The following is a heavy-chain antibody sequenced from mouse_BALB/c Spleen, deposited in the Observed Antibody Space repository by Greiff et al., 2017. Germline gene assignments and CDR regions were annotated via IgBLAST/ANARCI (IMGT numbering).Heavy chain of an antibody. D-gene: IGHD1-1*01. Sequence: QVQLQQPGAELVRPGASVKLSCKASGYTFTSYWINWVKQRPGQGLEWIGNIYPSDSYTNYNQKFKDKATLTVDKSSSTAYMQLSSPTSEDSAVYYCTRHGRDYFDYWGQGTTLTVSS. CDR3: TRHGRDYFDY. CDR2: IYPSDSYT. J-gene: IGHJ2*01. V-gene: IGHV1-69*02. CDR1: GYTFTSYW.